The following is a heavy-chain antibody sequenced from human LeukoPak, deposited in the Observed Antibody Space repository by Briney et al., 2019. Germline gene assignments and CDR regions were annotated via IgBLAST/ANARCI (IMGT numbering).Heavy chain of an antibody. D-gene: IGHD3-16*01. Sequence: GGXXRXXCAASGFTFSXYAXTWVRQAPGKXLEWVSGISGSGDKTYYADSVKGRFTISRDNSKNTLYLQMNSLRAEDTAVYYCAKGPTYLDYWGQGTQVTVSS. CDR2: ISGSGDKT. J-gene: IGHJ4*02. CDR3: AKGPTYLDY. V-gene: IGHV3-23*01. CDR1: GFTFSXYA.